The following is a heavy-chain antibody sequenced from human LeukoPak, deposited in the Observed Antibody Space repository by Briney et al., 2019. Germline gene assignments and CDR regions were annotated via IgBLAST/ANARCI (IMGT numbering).Heavy chain of an antibody. Sequence: SETLSLTCTVSGGSISSYYWSWIRQPPGKGLEWIGYIYYSGSTNYNPSLKSRVTISVDTSKNQFSLKLSSVTAADTAVYYCARDPCSGGSRAGAFDIWGQGTMVTVSS. CDR3: ARDPCSGGSRAGAFDI. J-gene: IGHJ3*02. V-gene: IGHV4-59*01. CDR1: GGSISSYY. CDR2: IYYSGST. D-gene: IGHD2-15*01.